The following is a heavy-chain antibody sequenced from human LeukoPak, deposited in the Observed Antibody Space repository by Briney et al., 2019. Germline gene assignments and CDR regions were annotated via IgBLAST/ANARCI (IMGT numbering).Heavy chain of an antibody. J-gene: IGHJ5*02. CDR2: IYTSGST. D-gene: IGHD3-3*01. CDR1: GGSISSYY. V-gene: IGHV4-4*07. CDR3: ARDMDDFWSGYSETPGNWFDP. Sequence: SETLSLTCTVSGGSISSYYWSWIRQPAGKGLEWIGRIYTSGSTNYNPSLKSRVTMSVDTSKNQFSLKLSSVTAADTAVYYCARDMDDFWSGYSETPGNWFDPWGQGTLVTVSS.